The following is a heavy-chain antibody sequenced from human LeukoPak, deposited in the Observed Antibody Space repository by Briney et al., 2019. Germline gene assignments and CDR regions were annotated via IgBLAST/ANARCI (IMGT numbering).Heavy chain of an antibody. CDR2: INPNSGGT. V-gene: IGHV1-2*02. D-gene: IGHD3-16*01. CDR1: GYTFTGYY. J-gene: IGHJ4*02. CDR3: ARTGGLRLGELYY. Sequence: ASVKVSCKASGYTFTGYYMHWVRQAPGQGPEWMGWINPNSGGTNYAQKFQGRVTMTRDTSISTAYMELSRLRSDDTAVYYCARTGGLRLGELYYWGQGTLVTVSS.